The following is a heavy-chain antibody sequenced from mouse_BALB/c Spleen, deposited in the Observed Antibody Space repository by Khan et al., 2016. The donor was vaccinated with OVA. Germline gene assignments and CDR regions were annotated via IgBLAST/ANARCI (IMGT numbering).Heavy chain of an antibody. CDR3: ARLAYYYNSEGFAY. CDR2: ISSGGHYT. CDR1: GFTFSTYG. Sequence: EVKLQESGGDLVKPGGSLKLSCAASGFTFSTYGMSWVRQTPDMRLEWVATISSGGHYTYYPDSVKGRFTISRDNAKNTLYLQLSSLKSEDTAIYYGARLAYYYNSEGFAYWGQGTLVTVSA. J-gene: IGHJ3*01. D-gene: IGHD1-1*01. V-gene: IGHV5-6*01.